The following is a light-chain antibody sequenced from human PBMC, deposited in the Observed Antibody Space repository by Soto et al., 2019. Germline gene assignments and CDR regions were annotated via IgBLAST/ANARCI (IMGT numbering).Light chain of an antibody. CDR3: QQYGSSPLT. J-gene: IGKJ4*01. CDR2: DTS. CDR1: QSVSSY. Sequence: EIVLTQSPGTLSLSVGERVTLSCRASQSVSSYLAWYQQTPVQAPRLLIYDTSNRATGTPDRFSGSGSGTDFTLTNSRLEAEDFPVDYCQQYGSSPLTFGGGTTVEIK. V-gene: IGKV3-20*01.